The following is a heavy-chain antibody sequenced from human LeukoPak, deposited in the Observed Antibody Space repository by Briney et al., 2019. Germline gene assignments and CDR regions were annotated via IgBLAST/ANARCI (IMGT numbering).Heavy chain of an antibody. J-gene: IGHJ4*02. Sequence: ASVKVSCKASGYTFTSYGISWVRQAPGQGLEWMGWINPNSGGTNYAQKFQGRVTMTRDTSISTAYMELSRLRSEDTAVYYCARAGYSSSPGWGQGTLVTVSS. CDR3: ARAGYSSSPG. D-gene: IGHD6-6*01. CDR1: GYTFTSYG. CDR2: INPNSGGT. V-gene: IGHV1-2*02.